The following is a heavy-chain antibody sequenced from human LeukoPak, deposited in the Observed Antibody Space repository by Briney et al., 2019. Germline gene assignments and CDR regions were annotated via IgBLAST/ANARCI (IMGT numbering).Heavy chain of an antibody. Sequence: ASVKVSCKVSGQTLSELSIRWVRQTPGKGFLWMGGFDPEHQEILYAQNFQGRVIMTEDTSTDTAYLHVSSLKSEDTALYFCALLVLPPDRTSYAFDIWGQGTMVRVSA. CDR3: ALLVLPPDRTSYAFDI. V-gene: IGHV1-24*01. CDR1: GQTLSELS. CDR2: FDPEHQEI. D-gene: IGHD4/OR15-4a*01. J-gene: IGHJ3*02.